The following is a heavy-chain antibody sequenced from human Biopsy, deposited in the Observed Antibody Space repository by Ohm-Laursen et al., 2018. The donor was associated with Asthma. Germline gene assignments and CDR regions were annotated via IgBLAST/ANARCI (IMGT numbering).Heavy chain of an antibody. CDR3: ARKAGSCISRTCYSLDF. J-gene: IGHJ4*02. CDR1: GGTFNTYV. Sequence: SSVKVSCKTLGGTFNTYVIGRVRQAPGQGLEWMGGINSVFGTTTYPQKFQDRVTITADDSTSTVYMELSSLRSEDTAVYYCARKAGSCISRTCYSLDFWGQGTLVTVSS. V-gene: IGHV1-69*01. CDR2: INSVFGTT. D-gene: IGHD2-2*01.